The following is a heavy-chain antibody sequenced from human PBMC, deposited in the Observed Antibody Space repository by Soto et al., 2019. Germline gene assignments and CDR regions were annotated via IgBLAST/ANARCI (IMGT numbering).Heavy chain of an antibody. D-gene: IGHD2-2*01. J-gene: IGHJ4*01. V-gene: IGHV3-53*01. CDR1: GFSVNSDY. CDR3: VRTSSY. Sequence: GSRILYCAASGFSVNSDYISWVRQAPGKGMEWVSVSSGCGTTHYSDSVKGRLTISRDDSKNTVFLRMNSMRVEDTSVYFCVRTSSYWGQGIRVTV. CDR2: SSGCGTT.